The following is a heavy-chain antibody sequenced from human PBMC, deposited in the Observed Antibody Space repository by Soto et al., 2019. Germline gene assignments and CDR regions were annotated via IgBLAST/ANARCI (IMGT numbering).Heavy chain of an antibody. CDR1: GGSFSEYY. CDR3: ARVRGRAESAPSGMDL. Sequence: SETLSLTXALYGGSFSEYYWNWIRQTPGKGLEWIGEINQSGNSNYKPSLRNRVTMSVDPSKKQVSLKLTSVTAADTAIYYCARVRGRAESAPSGMDLWGQGTTVTVSS. D-gene: IGHD5-12*01. V-gene: IGHV4-34*01. J-gene: IGHJ6*02. CDR2: INQSGNS.